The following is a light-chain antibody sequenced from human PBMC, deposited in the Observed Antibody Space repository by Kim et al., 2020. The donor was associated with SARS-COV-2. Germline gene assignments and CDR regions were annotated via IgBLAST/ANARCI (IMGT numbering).Light chain of an antibody. CDR3: GTWDSTLNSVV. V-gene: IGLV1-51*01. CDR1: RFNIGSYY. J-gene: IGLJ2*01. CDR2: DNN. Sequence: GQNVTISCSGTRFNIGSYYVSWYQQAPGSAPKPLIYDNNQRPSGIPHRFSGSKSGTSATLAITGLQTGDEADYYCGTWDSTLNSVVFGGGTQLTVL.